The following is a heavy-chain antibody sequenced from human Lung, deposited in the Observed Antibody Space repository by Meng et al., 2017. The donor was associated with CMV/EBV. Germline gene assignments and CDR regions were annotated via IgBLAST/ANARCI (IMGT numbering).Heavy chain of an antibody. V-gene: IGHV3-30-3*01. CDR1: GFTFSSYA. Sequence: GGSLRLYXAASGFTFSSYAMHWVRQAPGKGLEWVAVISYDGSNKYYADSVKGRFTISRDNSKNTLYLQMNSLRAEDTAVYYCARDPNTLGSNYDFWSGYYNHYYYGMDVWGQGTTVTVSS. J-gene: IGHJ6*02. D-gene: IGHD3-3*01. CDR3: ARDPNTLGSNYDFWSGYYNHYYYGMDV. CDR2: ISYDGSNK.